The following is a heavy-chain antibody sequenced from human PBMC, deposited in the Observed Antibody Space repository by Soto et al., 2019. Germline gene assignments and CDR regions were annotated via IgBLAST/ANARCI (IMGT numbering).Heavy chain of an antibody. D-gene: IGHD4-17*01. Sequence: QVQLVQSGAEVKKPGASVKVSCKASGYTFTSYYMHWVRQAPGQGLEWMGIINPSGGSTSYAQKLQGRVTMTRDTSTSTVYMELSSLRSEDTAVYYCARSAEDYGDYEPYFDYWGQGTLVTVSS. CDR1: GYTFTSYY. CDR3: ARSAEDYGDYEPYFDY. V-gene: IGHV1-46*03. J-gene: IGHJ4*02. CDR2: INPSGGST.